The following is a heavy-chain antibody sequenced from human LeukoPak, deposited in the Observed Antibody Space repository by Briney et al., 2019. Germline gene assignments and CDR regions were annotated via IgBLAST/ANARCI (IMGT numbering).Heavy chain of an antibody. V-gene: IGHV1-69*06. Sequence: SVKVSCKASGGTFSTYAISWVRQAPGQGLEWMGRIIPIFGSANYAQKFQDRVTITADKSTSPAYMELSSLSSEDTAMYYCAREGRDAYDFDSWGQGTLVTVSS. CDR2: IIPIFGSA. D-gene: IGHD5-24*01. J-gene: IGHJ5*01. CDR3: AREGRDAYDFDS. CDR1: GGTFSTYA.